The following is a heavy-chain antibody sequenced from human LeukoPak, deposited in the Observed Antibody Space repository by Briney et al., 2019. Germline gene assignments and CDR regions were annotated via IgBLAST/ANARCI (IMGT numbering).Heavy chain of an antibody. V-gene: IGHV3-64*01. J-gene: IGHJ4*02. CDR3: ARDRGYYDFWSGYPDY. CDR2: ISSNGGST. CDR1: GFTFSSYA. D-gene: IGHD3-3*01. Sequence: PGGSLRLSCAASGFTFSSYAMHWVRQAPGKGLEYVSAISSNGGSTYYANSVKGRFTISRDNSKNTLYLQMGSLRAEDMAVYYCARDRGYYDFWSGYPDYWGQGTLVTVSS.